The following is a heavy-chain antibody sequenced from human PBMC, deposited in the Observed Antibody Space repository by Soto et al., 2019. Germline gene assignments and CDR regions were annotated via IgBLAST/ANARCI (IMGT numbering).Heavy chain of an antibody. D-gene: IGHD2-8*02. V-gene: IGHV4-39*01. CDR1: GGSISDDTYY. J-gene: IGHJ5*02. CDR2: SYSSGTS. CDR3: ARLHCSCAGCVQLDP. Sequence: QLQLQESGPGLVKPSETLSLTCTVSGGSISDDTYYWGWIRQPPGKGLEWIGSSYSSGTSSYHPFLDSRVTMSVDTSKIQLSLRLRSVTAEDSAVYCCARLHCSCAGCVQLDPWGLGTLVTVSS.